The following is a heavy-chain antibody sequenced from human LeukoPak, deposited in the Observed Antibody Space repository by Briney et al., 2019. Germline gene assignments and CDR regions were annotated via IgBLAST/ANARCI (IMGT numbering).Heavy chain of an antibody. D-gene: IGHD6-6*01. CDR3: ARGHRLVSNYFDY. V-gene: IGHV3-11*04. CDR2: ISSSGSTI. CDR1: GFTFSDYY. Sequence: KTGGSLRLSCAASGFTFSDYYMSWIRQAPGKGLEWVSYISSSGSTIYYADSVKGRFTISRDNAKNSLYLQMNSLRAEDTAVYYCARGHRLVSNYFDYWGQGTLVTVSS. J-gene: IGHJ4*02.